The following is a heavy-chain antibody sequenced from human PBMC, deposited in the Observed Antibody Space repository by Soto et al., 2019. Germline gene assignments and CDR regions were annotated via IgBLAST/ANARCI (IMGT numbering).Heavy chain of an antibody. D-gene: IGHD5-12*01. CDR2: NNSDGSNT. J-gene: IGHJ6*02. CDR3: ARDVAVATISWGTSGMDV. V-gene: IGHV3-74*01. CDR1: GFTFSSYW. Sequence: EVQLVESGGGLFQPGGSLRLSCAASGFTFSSYWMHWVRQAPGEWLVWVSRNNSDGSNTTYADSVKGRFATSRDNAKKKLCQQMNSLRGADTTVYFCARDVAVATISWGTSGMDVWGQWTTVTVSS.